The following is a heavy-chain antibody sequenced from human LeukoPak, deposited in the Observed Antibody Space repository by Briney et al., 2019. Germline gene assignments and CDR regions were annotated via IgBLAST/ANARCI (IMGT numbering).Heavy chain of an antibody. Sequence: SETLSLTCTVSGGSISSYYWSWIRQPPGKGLEWIGYIYYSGSTNYNPSLKSRVTISVDTSKNQFSLKLSSVTAADTAVYYCAGPKGYCSGGSCYNNWFDPWGQGTLVTVSS. CDR1: GGSISSYY. D-gene: IGHD2-15*01. V-gene: IGHV4-59*08. CDR2: IYYSGST. J-gene: IGHJ5*02. CDR3: AGPKGYCSGGSCYNNWFDP.